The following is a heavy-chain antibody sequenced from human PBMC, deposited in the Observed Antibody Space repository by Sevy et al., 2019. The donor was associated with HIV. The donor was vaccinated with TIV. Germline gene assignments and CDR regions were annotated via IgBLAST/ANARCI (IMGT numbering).Heavy chain of an antibody. CDR2: ISYDGSNK. Sequence: GGSLRLSCAASGFTFSSYAMHWVRQAPGKGLKWVAVISYDGSNKYYADSVKGRFTISRDNPKNTLYLQMNSLRAEDTAVYYCAREGDYDSSGYYYGSGFDIWGQGTMVTVSS. J-gene: IGHJ3*02. CDR3: AREGDYDSSGYYYGSGFDI. D-gene: IGHD3-22*01. CDR1: GFTFSSYA. V-gene: IGHV3-30-3*01.